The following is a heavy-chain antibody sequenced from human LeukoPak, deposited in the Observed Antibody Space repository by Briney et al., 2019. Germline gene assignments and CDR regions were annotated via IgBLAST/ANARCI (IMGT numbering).Heavy chain of an antibody. Sequence: PSETLSPTCTVSGGSVSSGSYYWSWIRQPPGKGLEWIASIYYSGSTYYNPSLKSRVTISVDTSKNQFSLELSSVTAADTAVYYCARKPIFYDSGRHWYYFDYWGQGTLVTVSP. V-gene: IGHV4-39*01. CDR3: ARKPIFYDSGRHWYYFDY. D-gene: IGHD3-10*01. CDR1: GGSVSSGSYY. CDR2: IYYSGST. J-gene: IGHJ4*02.